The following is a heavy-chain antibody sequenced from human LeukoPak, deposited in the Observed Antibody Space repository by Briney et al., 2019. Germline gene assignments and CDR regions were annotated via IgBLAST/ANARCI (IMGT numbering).Heavy chain of an antibody. D-gene: IGHD5-12*01. CDR3: AIEIVATGREDAFDI. CDR2: ISAYNGNT. V-gene: IGHV1-18*01. Sequence: ASVKVSCKASGYTFTSYGISWVRQAPGQGLEWMGWISAYNGNTNYAQKFQGRVTITTDESTSTAYMELSSLRSEDTAVYYCAIEIVATGREDAFDIWGQGTMVTVSS. CDR1: GYTFTSYG. J-gene: IGHJ3*02.